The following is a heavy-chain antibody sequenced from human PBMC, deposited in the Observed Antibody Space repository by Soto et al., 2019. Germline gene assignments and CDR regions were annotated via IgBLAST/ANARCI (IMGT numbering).Heavy chain of an antibody. J-gene: IGHJ4*02. CDR1: GFTFRRDG. CDR2: ITDNGGST. D-gene: IGHD4-17*01. V-gene: IGHV3-23*01. CDR3: AKERATTTAFDY. Sequence: PGGSLRLSCAASGFTFRRDGMSWVRQAPGKGLDWVSLITDNGGSTYYADSVKGRITISRDNTKNTLFLQMNSLRAEDTAVYYCAKERATTTAFDYWGQGALVTVS.